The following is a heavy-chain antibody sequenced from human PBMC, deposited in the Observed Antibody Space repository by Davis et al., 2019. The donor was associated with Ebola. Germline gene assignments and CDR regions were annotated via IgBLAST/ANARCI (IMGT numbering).Heavy chain of an antibody. V-gene: IGHV3-73*01. D-gene: IGHD1-7*01. J-gene: IGHJ4*02. CDR3: TRREVTNWNYDND. Sequence: PGGSLRLSCAASGFTFSGSAMHWVRQASGKGLEWVGRIRSKANSYATAYAASVKGRFTISRDDSKNTAYLQMNSLKTEDTAVYYCTRREVTNWNYDNDWGQGTLVTVSS. CDR1: GFTFSGSA. CDR2: IRSKANSYAT.